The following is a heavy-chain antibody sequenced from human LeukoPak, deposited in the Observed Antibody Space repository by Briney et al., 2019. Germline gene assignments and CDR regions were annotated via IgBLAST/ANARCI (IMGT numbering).Heavy chain of an antibody. D-gene: IGHD2-2*02. CDR1: GFTFSSYT. Sequence: GGSLRLSCAASGFTFSSYTMHWVRQAPGKGLEYVSGISSDGGTTYYANSVKGRFTISRDNSKNTLYLQMGSLRAEDMAVYYCARSDCGSASCHTGSNWGQGTLVTVSS. V-gene: IGHV3-64*01. CDR3: ARSDCGSASCHTGSN. CDR2: ISSDGGTT. J-gene: IGHJ4*02.